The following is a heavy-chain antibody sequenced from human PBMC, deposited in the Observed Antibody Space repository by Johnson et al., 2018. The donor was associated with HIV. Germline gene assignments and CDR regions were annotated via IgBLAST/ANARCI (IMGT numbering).Heavy chain of an antibody. D-gene: IGHD2-15*01. CDR2: IRSKGNTYAT. CDR1: GFTFSGSA. V-gene: IGHV3-73*02. J-gene: IGHJ3*02. CDR3: IKFVGCCSGDGCYTPGDI. Sequence: VQLVESGGGLVLPGGSLKLACAASGFTFSGSAMHWVRQASGSGLEWVGLIRSKGNTYATVYAASVKGRFTISRDDSQNTAYLQMNSLKTEYTAVYYCIKFVGCCSGDGCYTPGDIWGKGTMVTVS.